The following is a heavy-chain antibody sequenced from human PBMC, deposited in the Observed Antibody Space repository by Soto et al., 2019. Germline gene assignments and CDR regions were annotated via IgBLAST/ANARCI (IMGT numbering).Heavy chain of an antibody. D-gene: IGHD5-18*01. J-gene: IGHJ4*02. V-gene: IGHV1-18*01. CDR3: ARVWIQLWGGYYFDY. Sequence: ASVKVSCKASGYTFTSYGISWVRQAPGQGLEWMGWISAYNGNTNYAQKLQGRVTMTTDTSTSTAYMELRSLRSDDTAVYYCARVWIQLWGGYYFDYWGQGTLVTVSS. CDR1: GYTFTSYG. CDR2: ISAYNGNT.